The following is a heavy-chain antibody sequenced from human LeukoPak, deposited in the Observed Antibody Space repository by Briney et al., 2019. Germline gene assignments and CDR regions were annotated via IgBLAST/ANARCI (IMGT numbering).Heavy chain of an antibody. V-gene: IGHV4-39*07. CDR2: IYYSGST. J-gene: IGHJ2*01. Sequence: SETLSLTCTVSGGSISSSSYYWGWIRQPPGKGLEWIGSIYYSGSTYYNPSLKSRVTISVDTSKKQLSPKLSSVTAADTAVYYCARVYYSSSYDYWYFDLWGRGTLVTVSS. CDR3: ARVYYSSSYDYWYFDL. CDR1: GGSISSSSYY. D-gene: IGHD6-13*01.